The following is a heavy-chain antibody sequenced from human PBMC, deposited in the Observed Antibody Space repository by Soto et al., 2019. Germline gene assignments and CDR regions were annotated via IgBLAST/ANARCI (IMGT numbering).Heavy chain of an antibody. CDR3: ARQEYYYDSSGNGGTEFDS. CDR2: ISGYNGNT. V-gene: IGHV1-18*01. D-gene: IGHD3-22*01. CDR1: GYTFTMYG. J-gene: IGHJ4*02. Sequence: QVQLVQSGAEVKKPGASVKVSCKASGYTFTMYGISWVRQAPGQGLEWMGWISGYNGNTDYAQKVQGRVTMTTDTSTNTVYMELRRLRSDDTAVYYCARQEYYYDSSGNGGTEFDSWGQGTLVTVSA.